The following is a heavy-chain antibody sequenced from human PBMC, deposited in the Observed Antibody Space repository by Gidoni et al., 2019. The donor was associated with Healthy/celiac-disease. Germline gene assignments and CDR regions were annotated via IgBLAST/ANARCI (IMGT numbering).Heavy chain of an antibody. J-gene: IGHJ6*03. D-gene: IGHD2-2*01. CDR2: GGTT. V-gene: IGHV3-15*01. CDR3: TRYSPAATNSPYYYYYYMDV. Sequence: GGTTDYAAPVKGRFTISRDDSKNTLYLQMNSLKTEDTAVYYCTRYSPAATNSPYYYYYYMDVWGKGTTVTVSS.